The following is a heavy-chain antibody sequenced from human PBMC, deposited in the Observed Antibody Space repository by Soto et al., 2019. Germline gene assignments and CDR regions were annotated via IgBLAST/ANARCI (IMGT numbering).Heavy chain of an antibody. CDR3: ARMGDVPYYYYCMDV. Sequence: QVQLVQSGAEVKKPGASVKVSCKASGYTFTSYGITWVRQAPGQGLEWLGRINGYNGNTNNAQKLQGRVTMTTDTSTSTAYMELRSLRSDDTALYYCARMGDVPYYYYCMDVWVQGTTVTVSS. D-gene: IGHD3-16*01. V-gene: IGHV1-18*01. J-gene: IGHJ6*02. CDR1: GYTFTSYG. CDR2: INGYNGNT.